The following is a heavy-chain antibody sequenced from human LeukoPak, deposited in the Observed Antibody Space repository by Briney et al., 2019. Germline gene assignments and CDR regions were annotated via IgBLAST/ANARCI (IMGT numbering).Heavy chain of an antibody. Sequence: PGGSLRLSFAASGFTVSTNHMTSVRRAPGEGLGWGSALDTGDSTYYADSVRGRFTISSDNSKNTLYLQMNSLRTEDTAVDYCARLVGRHDYGDYRLDSGGQGTLVTVSS. CDR3: ARLVGRHDYGDYRLDS. CDR2: LDTGDST. J-gene: IGHJ4*02. V-gene: IGHV3-66*04. CDR1: GFTVSTNH. D-gene: IGHD4-17*01.